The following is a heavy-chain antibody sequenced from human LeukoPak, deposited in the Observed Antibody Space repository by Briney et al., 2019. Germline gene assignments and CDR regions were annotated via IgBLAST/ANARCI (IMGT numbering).Heavy chain of an antibody. D-gene: IGHD1-26*01. CDR2: IWYDGSNE. Sequence: GGSLRLSCAASGFTFSSYGMHWVRQAPGKGLEWVAVIWYDGSNEYYADSVKGRFTISRDDSKNTLYLQMNSLRVEDTAVYYCAKDWGASDYWGQGTLVTVSS. V-gene: IGHV3-33*06. CDR1: GFTFSSYG. J-gene: IGHJ4*02. CDR3: AKDWGASDY.